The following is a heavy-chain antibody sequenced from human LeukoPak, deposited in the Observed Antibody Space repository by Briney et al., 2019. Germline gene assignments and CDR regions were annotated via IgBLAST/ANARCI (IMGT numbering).Heavy chain of an antibody. CDR1: SGSISSYY. J-gene: IGHJ4*02. V-gene: IGHV4-59*08. Sequence: PSETLSLTCTVSSGSISSYYWSWIRQPPGKGLEWIGYIYYSGSTNYNPSLKSRVTISVDTSKNQFSLKLSSVTAADTAVYYCARHEGILSLLYYFDYWGQGTLVTVSS. CDR3: ARHEGILSLLYYFDY. CDR2: IYYSGST. D-gene: IGHD3-16*01.